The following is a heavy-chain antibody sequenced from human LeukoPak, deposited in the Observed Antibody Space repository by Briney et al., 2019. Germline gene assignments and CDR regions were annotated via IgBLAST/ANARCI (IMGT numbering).Heavy chain of an antibody. J-gene: IGHJ4*02. V-gene: IGHV3-21*01. CDR1: GFSLNDYS. Sequence: GGSLRLSCVASGFSLNDYSMNWVRQAPGKGLEWVASISSSSINIKYADSVKGRFTISRDDAKNLLHLQLNSLRVEDTAVYYCAGHDYGDYGHFDYWGQGTLVTVSS. CDR2: ISSSSINI. CDR3: AGHDYGDYGHFDY. D-gene: IGHD4-17*01.